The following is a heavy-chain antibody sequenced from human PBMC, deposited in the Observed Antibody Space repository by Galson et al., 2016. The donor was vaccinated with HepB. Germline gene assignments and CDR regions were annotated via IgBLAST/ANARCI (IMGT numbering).Heavy chain of an antibody. J-gene: IGHJ6*02. CDR1: GFTFRSYW. CDR3: ARERGRGILTSKRGSYYYGLDV. Sequence: SLRLSCAASGFTFRSYWMSWVRQAPGKGLEWVANINQDGIEKYYVGSVEGRFTISRDNAKKSLYLQMNSLRAEDTAVYYCARERGRGILTSKRGSYYYGLDVWAKGPRSPSP. V-gene: IGHV3-7*01. D-gene: IGHD3-9*01. CDR2: INQDGIEK.